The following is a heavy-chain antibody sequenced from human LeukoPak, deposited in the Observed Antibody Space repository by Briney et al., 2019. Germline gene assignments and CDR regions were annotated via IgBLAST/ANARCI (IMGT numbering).Heavy chain of an antibody. CDR1: GGSVSSGSSY. J-gene: IGHJ4*02. V-gene: IGHV4-61*01. Sequence: SETLSLTCTVSGGSVSSGSSYWSWIRQPPGKGLEWIGYIYYSGSTNYNPSLKSRVTISVDASKNQFSLKLRSVTAADTAVYYCARTDLGRHFDYWGQGTLVTVSS. CDR3: ARTDLGRHFDY. D-gene: IGHD1-26*01. CDR2: IYYSGST.